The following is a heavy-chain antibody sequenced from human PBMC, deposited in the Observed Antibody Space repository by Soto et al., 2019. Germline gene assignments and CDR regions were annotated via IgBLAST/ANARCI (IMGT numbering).Heavy chain of an antibody. V-gene: IGHV3-73*02. CDR1: GFSFSGSA. CDR3: TRQGRGQGRDYFHNTVDSASIDQ. J-gene: IGHJ4*02. Sequence: EVQLVESGGGVVQPGGSLKLSCAASGFSFSGSAVHWVRQASGKGLEWVGRIRSKTHNYATAYAASVEGRFTISRDDSTNTEYLQMNRLKTEDTAVYYCTRQGRGQGRDYFHNTVDSASIDQWGQGTLVNVSS. CDR2: IRSKTHNYAT. D-gene: IGHD3-16*01.